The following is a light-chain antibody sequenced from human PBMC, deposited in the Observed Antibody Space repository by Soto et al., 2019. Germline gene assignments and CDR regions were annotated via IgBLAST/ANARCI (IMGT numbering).Light chain of an antibody. CDR1: QSVSSN. Sequence: DIVMTQSPATLSVSQGERATLSCRASQSVSSNLAWYQQRPGQAPRLLIYGASNRATGIPARFSGSGSGTEFTLTINSLQSEDFAVYYCQQYNKWPPRTFGQGTKVDIK. V-gene: IGKV3-15*01. J-gene: IGKJ1*01. CDR3: QQYNKWPPRT. CDR2: GAS.